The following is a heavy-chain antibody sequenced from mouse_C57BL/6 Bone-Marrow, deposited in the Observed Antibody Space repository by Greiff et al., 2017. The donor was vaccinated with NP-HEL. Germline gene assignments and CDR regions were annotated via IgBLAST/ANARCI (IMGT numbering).Heavy chain of an antibody. CDR2: IYPRSGNT. V-gene: IGHV1-81*01. Sequence: QVQLKESGAELARPGASVKLSCKASGYTFTSYGISWVKQRTGQGLEWIGEIYPRSGNTYYTEKFKGKATLTADKSSSTAYMELRSLTSEDSAVYFCARSLFYYYGSSDVWGQGTTLTVSA. J-gene: IGHJ2*01. CDR3: ARSLFYYYGSSDV. D-gene: IGHD1-1*01. CDR1: GYTFTSYG.